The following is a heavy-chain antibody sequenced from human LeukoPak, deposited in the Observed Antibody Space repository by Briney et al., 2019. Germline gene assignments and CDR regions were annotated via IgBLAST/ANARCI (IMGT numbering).Heavy chain of an antibody. V-gene: IGHV3-23*01. CDR1: GFTFSSYA. CDR3: AKTRPLDSSSWSHGDY. D-gene: IGHD6-13*01. CDR2: ISGSGDST. Sequence: GGSLRLSCAASGFTFSSYAMSWVRQAPGKGPEWVSAISGSGDSTYYGDSVKGRFTISRDNSKNTLYLQMNSLRAEDTAVYYCAKTRPLDSSSWSHGDYWGQGTLVTVSS. J-gene: IGHJ4*02.